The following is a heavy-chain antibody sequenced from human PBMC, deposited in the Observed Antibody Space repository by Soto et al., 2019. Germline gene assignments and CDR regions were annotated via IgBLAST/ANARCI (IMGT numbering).Heavy chain of an antibody. V-gene: IGHV4-59*01. CDR1: GGTISRYY. D-gene: IGHD2-21*02. Sequence: QVQLQESGPGLVKPSETLSLTCTVSGGTISRYYWSWIRQPPGKGLEWIGYMYNTGSTGYNPSFKSRVTISVDTSKNQFSLKLNSVTAADTAVYYWARDLWGYCGTDCYPLDVWGQGTTVTVSS. J-gene: IGHJ6*02. CDR2: MYNTGST. CDR3: ARDLWGYCGTDCYPLDV.